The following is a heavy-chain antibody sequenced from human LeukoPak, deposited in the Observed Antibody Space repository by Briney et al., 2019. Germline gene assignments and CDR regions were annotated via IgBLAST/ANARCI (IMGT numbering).Heavy chain of an antibody. CDR2: IYTSGST. CDR1: GGSISSYN. V-gene: IGHV4-4*07. D-gene: IGHD1-26*01. J-gene: IGHJ4*02. Sequence: KTPETLSLTCTVSGGSISSYNWSCIRQPAGKRLEWIGRIYTSGSTNYNTSLTSRDTISVDTSKNQFSLKLSSVTAADKAVYYCARSIVGATLLPYFDYWGQGTLVTVSS. CDR3: ARSIVGATLLPYFDY.